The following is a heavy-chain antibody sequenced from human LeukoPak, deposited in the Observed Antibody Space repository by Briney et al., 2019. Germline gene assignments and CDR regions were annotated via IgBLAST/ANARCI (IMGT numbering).Heavy chain of an antibody. CDR1: GGSISSYY. CDR3: ARDRYYYDSSGYYRLDY. Sequence: SETLSLTCTVSGGSISSYYWSWIRQPAGKGLEWIGRIYTSGSTNHNPSLKSRVTMSVDTSKNQFSLRLSSVTAADTAVYYCARDRYYYDSSGYYRLDYWGQGTLVTVSS. D-gene: IGHD3-22*01. J-gene: IGHJ4*02. CDR2: IYTSGST. V-gene: IGHV4-4*07.